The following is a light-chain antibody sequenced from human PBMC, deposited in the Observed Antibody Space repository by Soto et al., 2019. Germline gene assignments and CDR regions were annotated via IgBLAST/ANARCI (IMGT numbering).Light chain of an antibody. Sequence: DIQMTQSPSTLSGSVGDRVTITCRASQTISSWLAWYQQKTGKPPKLLIYKASTLTSGVPSRFRGRGSGTEFTLPISRLQPDDFETYYCQHYNSYSEAFGQGTKVDIK. J-gene: IGKJ1*01. CDR1: QTISSW. V-gene: IGKV1-5*03. CDR3: QHYNSYSEA. CDR2: KAS.